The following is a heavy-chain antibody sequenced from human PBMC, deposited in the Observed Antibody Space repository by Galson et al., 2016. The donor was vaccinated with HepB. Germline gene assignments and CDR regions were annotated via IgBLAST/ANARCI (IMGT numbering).Heavy chain of an antibody. Sequence: SLRLSCAASGFTFSGSAMSWVRQAPGKGLEWVSAIVPGGDSTYYADSVRARFIVSRDNSQNTLYLQMNSLRGDDTAVYYCAKGGDYEAWGQGTLVIVSS. J-gene: IGHJ5*02. CDR3: AKGGDYEA. CDR1: GFTFSGSA. CDR2: IVPGGDST. D-gene: IGHD2-21*02. V-gene: IGHV3-23*01.